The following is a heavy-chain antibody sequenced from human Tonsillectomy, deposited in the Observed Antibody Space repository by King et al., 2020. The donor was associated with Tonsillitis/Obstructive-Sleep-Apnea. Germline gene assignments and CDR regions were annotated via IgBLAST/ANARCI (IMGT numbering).Heavy chain of an antibody. D-gene: IGHD2-2*01. CDR3: ARLKGYCSSTSCYAESDYYYMDV. J-gene: IGHJ6*03. Sequence: QLVQSGAEVKKPGESLRISCKGSGYSFTSYWISWVRQMPGKGLEWMGRIDPSDSYTNYSPSFQGHVTISADKSISTAYLQWSSLKASDTAMYYCARLKGYCSSTSCYAESDYYYMDVWGKGTTVTVSS. CDR1: GYSFTSYW. CDR2: IDPSDSYT. V-gene: IGHV5-10-1*01.